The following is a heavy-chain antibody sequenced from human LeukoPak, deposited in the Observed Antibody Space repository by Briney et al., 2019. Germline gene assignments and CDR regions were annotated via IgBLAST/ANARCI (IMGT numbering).Heavy chain of an antibody. CDR3: ARERWLHAYPRVYFDY. CDR2: INHSGST. Sequence: SETLSLTCAVYGGSFSGYYWSWIRQPPGKGLKWIGEINHSGSTNYNPSLKSRVTISVDTSKNQFSLKLSSVTAADTAVYYRARERWLHAYPRVYFDYWGQGTLVTVSS. CDR1: GGSFSGYY. V-gene: IGHV4-34*01. D-gene: IGHD5-12*01. J-gene: IGHJ4*02.